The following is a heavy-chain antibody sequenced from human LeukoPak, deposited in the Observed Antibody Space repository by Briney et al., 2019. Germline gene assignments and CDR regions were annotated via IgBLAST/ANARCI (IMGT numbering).Heavy chain of an antibody. V-gene: IGHV1-69*04. Sequence: SVTLSCKASGGTFSSYAISWVRQAPGQGLEWMGRIITILGIANYAQEFKGRVTITAHKSTSTAYMALSSLRSEDTAVYYCAREVIVVVVAATALNYYYYYGMDVWGQGTTVTVSS. CDR1: GGTFSSYA. J-gene: IGHJ6*02. CDR3: AREVIVVVVAATALNYYYYYGMDV. D-gene: IGHD2-15*01. CDR2: IITILGIA.